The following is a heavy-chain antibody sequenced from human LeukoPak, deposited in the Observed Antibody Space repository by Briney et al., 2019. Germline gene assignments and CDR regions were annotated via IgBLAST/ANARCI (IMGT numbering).Heavy chain of an antibody. Sequence: SVKVSCKASGGTFSSYAISWVRQALGQGLEWMGGIIPIFGTANYAQKFQGRVTITTDESTSTAYMELSSLRSEDTAVYYCAREPIGYYDSSGFPCWGQGTLVTVSS. CDR2: IIPIFGTA. J-gene: IGHJ4*02. CDR3: AREPIGYYDSSGFPC. V-gene: IGHV1-69*05. D-gene: IGHD3-22*01. CDR1: GGTFSSYA.